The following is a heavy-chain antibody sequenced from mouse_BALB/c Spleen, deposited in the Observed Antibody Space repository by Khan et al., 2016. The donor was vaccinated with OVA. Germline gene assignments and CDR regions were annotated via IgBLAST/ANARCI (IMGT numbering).Heavy chain of an antibody. D-gene: IGHD2-2*01. Sequence: VQLKESGTVLARPGTSVKMSCKASGYTFTSYWMHWVKQRPGQGLEWIGAIYPGNSDTSYNQKFKGKAKRTAVTSNSTAYMELSSLTNEDSAVYYCTRFGYLFAYWGQGTLVTVSA. CDR3: TRFGYLFAY. CDR1: GYTFTSYW. J-gene: IGHJ3*01. CDR2: IYPGNSDT. V-gene: IGHV1-5*01.